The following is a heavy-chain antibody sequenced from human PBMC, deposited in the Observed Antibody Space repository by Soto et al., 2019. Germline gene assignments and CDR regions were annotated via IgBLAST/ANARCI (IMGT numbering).Heavy chain of an antibody. Sequence: SVKVSCKASGYTFTSYYMHWVRQAPVQGLEWMGIINPSGGSTSYAQKFQGRVTMTRDTSTSTVYMELSSLRSEDTAVYFCTKYRRTDAEGYSFDYWGQGALVTVSS. D-gene: IGHD2-15*01. CDR1: GYTFTSYY. V-gene: IGHV1-46*01. J-gene: IGHJ4*02. CDR2: INPSGGST. CDR3: TKYRRTDAEGYSFDY.